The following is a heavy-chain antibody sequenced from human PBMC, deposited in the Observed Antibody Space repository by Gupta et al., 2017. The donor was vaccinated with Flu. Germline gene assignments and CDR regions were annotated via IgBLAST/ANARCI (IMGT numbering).Heavy chain of an antibody. D-gene: IGHD3-22*01. J-gene: IGHJ6*02. Sequence: QVQLVQSGAEVKKPGSSVKVSCKASGGTFSSYAISWVRQAPGQGLEGMGGIIPIFGTANYAQKFQGRVTITADKSTSTAYMELSSLRSEDTAVYYCARDYYDSSGYYYVGTNYYGMDVWGQGTTVTVSS. CDR2: IIPIFGTA. CDR1: GGTFSSYA. CDR3: ARDYYDSSGYYYVGTNYYGMDV. V-gene: IGHV1-69*06.